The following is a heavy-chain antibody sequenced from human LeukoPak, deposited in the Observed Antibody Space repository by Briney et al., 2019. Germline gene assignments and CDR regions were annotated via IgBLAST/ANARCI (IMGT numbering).Heavy chain of an antibody. D-gene: IGHD6-13*01. CDR3: ARVDGGIAAAGGIAFDI. J-gene: IGHJ3*02. V-gene: IGHV1-46*01. CDR2: INPSGGST. Sequence: ASVKVSCKASGYTFTSYYMHWVRQAPGQGLEWMGIINPSGGSTSYAQKFQGRVTMTRDMSTSTVYMELSSLRSEDMAVYYCARVDGGIAAAGGIAFDIWGQGTMVTVSS. CDR1: GYTFTSYY.